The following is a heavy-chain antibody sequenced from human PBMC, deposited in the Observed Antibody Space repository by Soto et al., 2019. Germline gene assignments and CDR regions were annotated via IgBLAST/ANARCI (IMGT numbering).Heavy chain of an antibody. V-gene: IGHV4-31*03. CDR2: IYYSGST. Sequence: QVQLQESGPGLVKPSQTLSLTCTVSGDSISNGAYYWTWIRQLPGKGLAWIGYIYYSGSTYYIPSLQGRVTISVDTSQNQFSLKLTSVTAADTAVYYCARVRRTEGHLDYWYFDVWGHGTLVTVSS. J-gene: IGHJ2*01. D-gene: IGHD1-1*01. CDR3: ARVRRTEGHLDYWYFDV. CDR1: GDSISNGAYY.